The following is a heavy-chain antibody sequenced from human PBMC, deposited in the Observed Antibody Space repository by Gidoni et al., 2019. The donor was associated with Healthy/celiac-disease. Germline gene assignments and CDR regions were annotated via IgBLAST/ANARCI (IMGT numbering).Heavy chain of an antibody. CDR2: INPNGGGT. Sequence: QVQLVQSGAEVKKPGASVKVSCKASGYNFTGSYMPWARQAPGQGLEWMGWINPNGGGTNYAQKFQGRVTMTRDTSISTAYMELSRLRSDDTAVDYCARRLGYCSSTSCYNRPNYYYYMDVWGKGTTVTVSS. J-gene: IGHJ6*03. CDR1: GYNFTGSY. CDR3: ARRLGYCSSTSCYNRPNYYYYMDV. V-gene: IGHV1-2*02. D-gene: IGHD2-2*02.